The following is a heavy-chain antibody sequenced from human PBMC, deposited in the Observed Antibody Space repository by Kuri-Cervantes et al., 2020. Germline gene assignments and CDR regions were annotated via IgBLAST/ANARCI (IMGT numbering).Heavy chain of an antibody. Sequence: GESLKISCAASGFTFSIYSMNWVRQAPGKGLEWVSSISRSSSYIYYADSVKGRFTISRDNAKNSLYLQMNSLRAEDTALYHCARRTTVTVTATPRSYWYFDLWGRGTLVTVSS. V-gene: IGHV3-21*04. CDR3: ARRTTVTVTATPRSYWYFDL. CDR2: ISRSSSYI. J-gene: IGHJ2*01. CDR1: GFTFSIYS. D-gene: IGHD4-17*01.